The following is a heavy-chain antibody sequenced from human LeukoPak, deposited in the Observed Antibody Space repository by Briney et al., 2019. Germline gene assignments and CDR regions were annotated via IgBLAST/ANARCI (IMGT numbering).Heavy chain of an antibody. V-gene: IGHV4-59*01. J-gene: IGHJ4*02. CDR1: GDSISSNY. Sequence: SETLSLTCTVSGDSISSNYWNWIRQPPGKGLEWIGYISYSGSTNYNPSLKSRVTISLDTSKNQFSLKLSSVTAADTAVYYCARNIGSSQDYWGQGTLVTVSS. CDR3: ARNIGSSQDY. CDR2: ISYSGST. D-gene: IGHD6-13*01.